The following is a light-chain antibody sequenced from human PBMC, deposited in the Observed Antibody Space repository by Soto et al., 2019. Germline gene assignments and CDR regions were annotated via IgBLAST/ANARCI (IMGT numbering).Light chain of an antibody. V-gene: IGLV2-14*03. J-gene: IGLJ2*01. CDR1: SSDIGAYNF. CDR3: TSWTTSTTMI. Sequence: QSALTQPASVSGSPGQSITISCTGTSSDIGAYNFVSWYQQHPGKAPKLILYDVNIRPSGVSNRFSGSKSGNTASLTISGLQAEDEADYYCTSWTTSTTMIFGGGTKHTVL. CDR2: DVN.